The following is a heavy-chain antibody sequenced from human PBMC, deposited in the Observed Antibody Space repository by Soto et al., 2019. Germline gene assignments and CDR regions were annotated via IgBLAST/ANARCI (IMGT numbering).Heavy chain of an antibody. CDR1: GYTFTSYG. V-gene: IGHV1-18*04. Sequence: VASVKVSCKASGYTFTSYGISWVRQAPGQGLEWMGWISAYNGNTNYAQKLQGRVTMTTDTSTSTAYMELRSLRSDDTAVYYCARAPGDYDFWSGYYTWFDPWGQGTLVTVSS. J-gene: IGHJ5*02. D-gene: IGHD3-3*01. CDR3: ARAPGDYDFWSGYYTWFDP. CDR2: ISAYNGNT.